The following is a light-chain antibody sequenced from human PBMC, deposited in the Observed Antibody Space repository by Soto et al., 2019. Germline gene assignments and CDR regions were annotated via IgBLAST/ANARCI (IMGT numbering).Light chain of an antibody. J-gene: IGLJ3*02. CDR2: NNN. CDR3: ATWDEGLNGWV. CDR1: SSNIGSNA. Sequence: QSAVTQPPSASGTPGQRVTLSCSGRSSNIGSNAVNWYRQFPGRAPKVLIYNNNERPSGVPDRFSGSKSGTSASLAISGLQSDDEADYYCATWDEGLNGWVFGGGTQLTVL. V-gene: IGLV1-44*01.